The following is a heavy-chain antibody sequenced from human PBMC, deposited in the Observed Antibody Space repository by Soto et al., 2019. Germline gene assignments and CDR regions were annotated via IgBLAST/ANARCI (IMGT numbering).Heavy chain of an antibody. CDR3: ATPVGQQLVPFDY. J-gene: IGHJ4*02. Sequence: ASVKVSCKASGYTFTSYYMHWVRQAPGQGLEWMGIINPSGGSTSYAQKFQGRVTMTRDTSTSTVYMELSSLRSEDAAVYYCATPVGQQLVPFDYWGQGTLVTVSS. V-gene: IGHV1-46*01. CDR1: GYTFTSYY. CDR2: INPSGGST. D-gene: IGHD6-13*01.